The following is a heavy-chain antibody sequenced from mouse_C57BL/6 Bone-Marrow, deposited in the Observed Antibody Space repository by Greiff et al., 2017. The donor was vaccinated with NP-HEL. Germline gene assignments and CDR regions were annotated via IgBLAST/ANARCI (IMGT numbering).Heavy chain of an antibody. CDR1: GYTFTSYW. V-gene: IGHV1-59*01. CDR3: AINFPICYFDY. CDR2: IDPSDSYT. Sequence: VQLQQPGAELVRPGTSVKLSCKASGYTFTSYWMHWVKQRPGQGLEWIGVIDPSDSYTNYNQKFKGKATLTVDTSSSTAYMQLSSLTSEDSAVYYCAINFPICYFDYWGQGTTLTVSS. J-gene: IGHJ2*01.